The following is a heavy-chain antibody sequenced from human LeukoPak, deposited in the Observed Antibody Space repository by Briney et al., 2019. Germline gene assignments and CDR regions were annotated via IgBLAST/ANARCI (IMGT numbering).Heavy chain of an antibody. V-gene: IGHV3-30*02. CDR3: AKETIAAAGRGGY. Sequence: GRSLRLSCAASGFTFSSYGMHWVRQAPGKGLEWVAFIRYDGSNKYYADSVKGRFTISRDNSKNTLYLQMNSLRAEDTAVYYCAKETIAAAGRGGYWGQGTLVTVSS. CDR2: IRYDGSNK. J-gene: IGHJ4*02. D-gene: IGHD6-13*01. CDR1: GFTFSSYG.